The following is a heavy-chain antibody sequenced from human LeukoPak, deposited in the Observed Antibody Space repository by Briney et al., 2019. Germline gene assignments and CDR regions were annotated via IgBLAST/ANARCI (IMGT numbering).Heavy chain of an antibody. J-gene: IGHJ4*02. V-gene: IGHV1-18*01. D-gene: IGHD6-19*01. CDR1: GYTFTSYG. CDR2: ISAYNGNT. Sequence: ASVKVSCKASGYTFTSYGISWVRQAPGQGLEWMGWISAYNGNTNYAQKLQGRVTMTTDTSTSTAYMELRSLRSDDTAVYYCARDWGIAVAGEGGYWGQGTLSPSPQ. CDR3: ARDWGIAVAGEGGY.